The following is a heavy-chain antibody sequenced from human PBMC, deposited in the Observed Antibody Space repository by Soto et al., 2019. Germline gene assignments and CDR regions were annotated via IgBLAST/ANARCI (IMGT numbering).Heavy chain of an antibody. D-gene: IGHD4-17*01. CDR2: ISAYNGNT. V-gene: IGHV1-18*04. CDR3: ARDGVALTTGISGY. Sequence: ASVKVSCKPSGCTSTSYSISWVRQAPGQGLEWMGWISAYNGNTKYAQKFQGRVTMTTDTSTSTAYMELRSLRSDDTAVYYCARDGVALTTGISGYWGQGTLVTVSS. J-gene: IGHJ4*02. CDR1: GCTSTSYS.